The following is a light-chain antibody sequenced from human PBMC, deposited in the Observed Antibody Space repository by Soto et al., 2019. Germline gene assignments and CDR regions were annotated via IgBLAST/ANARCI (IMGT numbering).Light chain of an antibody. Sequence: IVMTQSPATLSVSPGERATLSCRASQSVSSNLAWYQQKPGQAPRLLLYGASIRATGIPTRFRSLDKHPKFSHTINSLQSEVFAVYFCQQCNNWPITVGQGTGLEIK. CDR3: QQCNNWPIT. CDR2: GAS. CDR1: QSVSSN. V-gene: IGKV3-15*01. J-gene: IGKJ5*01.